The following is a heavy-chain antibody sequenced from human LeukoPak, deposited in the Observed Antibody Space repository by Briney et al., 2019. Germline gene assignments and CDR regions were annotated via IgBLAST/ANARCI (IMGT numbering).Heavy chain of an antibody. CDR1: GGSINNYY. Sequence: PSETLSLTCTVSGGSINNYYWSWIRQPPGKGLEWITYIYYSGSTNYNPSLKSRVTISVDTSKNQFSLKLSSVTAADTAVYYCASSYYYGSGTLALSFDYWGQGTLVTVSS. CDR3: ASSYYYGSGTLALSFDY. J-gene: IGHJ4*02. D-gene: IGHD3-10*01. CDR2: IYYSGST. V-gene: IGHV4-59*01.